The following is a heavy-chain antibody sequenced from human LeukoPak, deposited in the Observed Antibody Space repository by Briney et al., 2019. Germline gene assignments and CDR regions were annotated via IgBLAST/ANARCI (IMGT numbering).Heavy chain of an antibody. Sequence: GESLKISCKGSGYSFTSYWIGWVRPLPGKGLGWMGIIYPGDSDTRYSPSFQGQVTISADKSISTAYLQWSSLKASDTAMYYCARLRGYCSGGSCYSGWFDPWGQGTLVTVSS. D-gene: IGHD2-15*01. CDR3: ARLRGYCSGGSCYSGWFDP. CDR2: IYPGDSDT. J-gene: IGHJ5*02. V-gene: IGHV5-51*01. CDR1: GYSFTSYW.